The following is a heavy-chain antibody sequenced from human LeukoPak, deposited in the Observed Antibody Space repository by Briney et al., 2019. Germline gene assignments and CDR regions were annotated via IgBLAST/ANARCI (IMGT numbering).Heavy chain of an antibody. V-gene: IGHV1-8*01. CDR1: GYTFASYD. CDR3: ARGIEYSSSLSWFDP. CDR2: MNPNSGNT. J-gene: IGHJ5*02. Sequence: ASVKVSCKASGYTFASYDINWVRQATGQGLEWMGWMNPNSGNTGYAQKFQGRVTMTRNTSISTAYMELSSLRSEDTAVYYCARGIEYSSSLSWFDPWGQGTLVTVSS. D-gene: IGHD6-6*01.